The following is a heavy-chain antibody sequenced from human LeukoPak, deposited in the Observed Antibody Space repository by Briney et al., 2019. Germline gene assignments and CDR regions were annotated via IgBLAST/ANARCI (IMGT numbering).Heavy chain of an antibody. CDR2: ISSSSSYI. J-gene: IGHJ6*03. CDR1: GFTFSSYS. V-gene: IGHV3-21*01. CDR3: ARDGIEVGSWGYYYYYYMDV. D-gene: IGHD2-21*01. Sequence: GGSLRLSCAASGFTFSSYSMNWVRQAPGKGLEWVSSISSSSSYIYYADSVKGRFTISRDNAKNSLYLQMNSLRAEDTAVYYCARDGIEVGSWGYYYYYYMDVWGKGTTVIVSS.